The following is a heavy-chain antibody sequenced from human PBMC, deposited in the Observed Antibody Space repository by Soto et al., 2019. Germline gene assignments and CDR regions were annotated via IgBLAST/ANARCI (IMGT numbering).Heavy chain of an antibody. D-gene: IGHD6-19*01. Sequence: QVQLVESGGGVVQPGRSLRLSCAASGFTFGSFGMHWVRQAPGKGLEWVAVISYDGSYKYYADSVKGRFTISRDNSKNTLFLQMDSLRAEDTAVYYCAKSPQPPLWVAVAASIEPTFDYWGQGTLVTVSS. CDR3: AKSPQPPLWVAVAASIEPTFDY. CDR2: ISYDGSYK. J-gene: IGHJ4*02. V-gene: IGHV3-30*18. CDR1: GFTFGSFG.